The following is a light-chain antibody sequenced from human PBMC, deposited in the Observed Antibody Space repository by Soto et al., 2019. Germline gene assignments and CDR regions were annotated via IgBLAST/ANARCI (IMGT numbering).Light chain of an antibody. J-gene: IGKJ3*01. CDR3: QQSYSTPP. CDR2: DAS. CDR1: QSMSTY. V-gene: IGKV1-39*01. Sequence: DIQMTQSPSSLPGSVGDRVTITCRAIQSMSTYVNWYQQKAGKAPKLLIYDASSLYSGVPSRFSGSGSGTDFTLTISTLQPEDFATYYCQQSYSTPPFGPGTKVDIK.